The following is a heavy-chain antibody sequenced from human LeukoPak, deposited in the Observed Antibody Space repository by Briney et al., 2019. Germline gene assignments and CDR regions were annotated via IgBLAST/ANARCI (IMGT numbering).Heavy chain of an antibody. CDR1: GFTFDDYG. Sequence: GGSLRLSCAASGFTFDDYGMSWVRQAPGKGLEWVSVIYSGGSTYYADSVKGRFTISRDNSKNTLYLQMNSLRAEDTAVYYCARSGYSYGRFDYWGQGTLVTVSS. D-gene: IGHD5-18*01. CDR3: ARSGYSYGRFDY. J-gene: IGHJ4*02. V-gene: IGHV3-66*01. CDR2: IYSGGST.